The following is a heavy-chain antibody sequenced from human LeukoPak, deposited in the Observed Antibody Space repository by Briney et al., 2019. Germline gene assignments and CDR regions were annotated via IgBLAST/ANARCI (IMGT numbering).Heavy chain of an antibody. V-gene: IGHV4-39*07. Sequence: SETLSLTCTVPGGSISSSSYFWGWIRQPPGKGLEWIGSIFYSGTTYYNPSLKSRVTMSVDTSKNQFSLKLSSVTAADTAVYYCARDWTQYYYGSGPRNWFDPWGQGTLVTVSS. J-gene: IGHJ5*02. CDR3: ARDWTQYYYGSGPRNWFDP. CDR1: GGSISSSSYF. CDR2: IFYSGTT. D-gene: IGHD3-10*01.